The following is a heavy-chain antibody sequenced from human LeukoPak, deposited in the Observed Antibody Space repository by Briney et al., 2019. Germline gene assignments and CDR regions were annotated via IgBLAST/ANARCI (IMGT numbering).Heavy chain of an antibody. J-gene: IGHJ4*02. V-gene: IGHV3-73*01. CDR1: GLTSRGSP. Sequence: PGGPLKLSCAASGLTSRGSPMPGVRQASGKGLGWFGRIRSKANSYATAYAASVKGRFTISRDDSKNTAYLQMNSLRAEGTAVYYCARAPHVGLAHFDYWGQGTLVTVSS. CDR2: IRSKANSYAT. D-gene: IGHD6-19*01. CDR3: ARAPHVGLAHFDY.